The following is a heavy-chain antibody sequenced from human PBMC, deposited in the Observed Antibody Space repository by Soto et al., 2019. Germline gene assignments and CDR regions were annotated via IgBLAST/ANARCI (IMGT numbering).Heavy chain of an antibody. V-gene: IGHV3-23*01. CDR3: AKDRLRFLEWFKAPNYYMDV. CDR2: ISGSGGST. D-gene: IGHD3-3*01. CDR1: GFTFSSYA. J-gene: IGHJ6*03. Sequence: GGSLRLSCAASGFTFSSYAMSWVRQAPGKGLEWVSAISGSGGSTYYADSVKGRFTISRDNSKNTLYLQMNSLRAEDTAVYYCAKDRLRFLEWFKAPNYYMDVWGKGTTVTVSS.